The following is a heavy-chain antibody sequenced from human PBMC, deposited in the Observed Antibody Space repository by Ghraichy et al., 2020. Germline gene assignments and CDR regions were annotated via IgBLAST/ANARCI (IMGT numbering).Heavy chain of an antibody. V-gene: IGHV3-20*04. J-gene: IGHJ4*02. Sequence: GGSLRLSCAASGFDFDAHGMSWVHQRPGKGLEWVSGIDWSADDFDYAVSVKGRFIISRDNAKKSLYLQMNSLRVEDTAFYYCARARSGYYSDMDYWGPGTLVTVSS. CDR3: ARARSGYYSDMDY. D-gene: IGHD3-22*01. CDR1: GFDFDAHG. CDR2: IDWSADDF.